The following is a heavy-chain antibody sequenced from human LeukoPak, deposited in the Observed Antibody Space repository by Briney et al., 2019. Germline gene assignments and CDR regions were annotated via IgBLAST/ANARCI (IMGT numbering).Heavy chain of an antibody. CDR2: ISTYNGDT. V-gene: IGHV1-18*01. CDR3: ARKGSWFDP. D-gene: IGHD3-10*01. J-gene: IGHJ5*02. Sequence: ASVKVSCKASGYTFTKFDFSWVRQAPGQGLEWMGWISTYNGDTNYAQKFQGRVTMTTDTSTTTAYMELRSLRSDDTAVYYCARKGSWFDPWGQGTLVTVSS. CDR1: GYTFTKFD.